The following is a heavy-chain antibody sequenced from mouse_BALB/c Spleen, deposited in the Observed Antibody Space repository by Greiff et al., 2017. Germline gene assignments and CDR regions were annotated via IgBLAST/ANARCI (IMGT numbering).Heavy chain of an antibody. CDR1: GYTFTSYY. D-gene: IGHD4-1*02. CDR2: INPSNGGT. J-gene: IGHJ2*01. CDR3: TRGAPTGNDY. V-gene: IGHV1S81*02. Sequence: VQLQQSGAELVKPGASVKLSCKASGYTFTSYYMYWVKQRPGQGLEWIGEINPSNGGTNFNEKFKSKATLTVDKSSSTAYMQLSSLTSEDSAVYYCTRGAPTGNDYWGQGTTLTVSS.